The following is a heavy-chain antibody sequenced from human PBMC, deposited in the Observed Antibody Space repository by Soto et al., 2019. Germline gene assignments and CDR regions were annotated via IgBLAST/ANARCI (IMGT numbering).Heavy chain of an antibody. J-gene: IGHJ6*02. CDR1: GGSISSYY. Sequence: SETLSLTCTVSGGSISSYYWSWIRQAAGKGLEWIGRIYTSGSTNYNPSLKSRVTMSVDTSKNQFSLKLSSVTAADTAVYYCARDWDFMVVVPAAGTYYYYGMDVWGQGTTVTVSS. CDR3: ARDWDFMVVVPAAGTYYYYGMDV. V-gene: IGHV4-4*07. D-gene: IGHD6-13*01. CDR2: IYTSGST.